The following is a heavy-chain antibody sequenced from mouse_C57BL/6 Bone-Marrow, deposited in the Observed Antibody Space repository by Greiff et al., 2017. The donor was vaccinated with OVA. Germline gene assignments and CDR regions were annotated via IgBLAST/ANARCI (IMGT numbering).Heavy chain of an antibody. CDR1: GFTFSDYY. CDR2: ISNGGGST. CDR3: ARGAITTDFDY. J-gene: IGHJ2*01. V-gene: IGHV5-12*01. Sequence: EVMLVESGGGLVQPGGSLKLSCAASGFTFSDYYMYWVRQTPEKRLEWVAYISNGGGSTYYPDTVKGRFTISRDNAKNTLYLQMSRLKSEDTAMYYCARGAITTDFDYWGQGTTLTVSS. D-gene: IGHD1-1*01.